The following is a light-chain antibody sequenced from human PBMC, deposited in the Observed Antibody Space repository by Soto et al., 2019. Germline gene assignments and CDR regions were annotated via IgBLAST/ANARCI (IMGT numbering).Light chain of an antibody. CDR3: CSFAGSYTYV. CDR2: DVT. V-gene: IGLV2-11*01. Sequence: SVLAQPRSVSGSPGQSVTISCTGTSSDAGRYEYVSWYQQHPGKAPKLIIYDVTERPAGVPDRFSGSKSGNTASLTISGLQAEDEADYSCCSFAGSYTYVFGGGTKVTVL. J-gene: IGLJ1*01. CDR1: SSDAGRYEY.